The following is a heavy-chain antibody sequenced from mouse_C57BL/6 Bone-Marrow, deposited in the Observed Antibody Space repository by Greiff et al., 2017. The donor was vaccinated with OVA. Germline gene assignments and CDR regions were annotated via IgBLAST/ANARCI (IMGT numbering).Heavy chain of an antibody. Sequence: EVQLQQSGPGLVKPSQSLSLTCSVTGYSITSGYYWNWIRQFPGNKLEWMGYISYDGSNNYNPSLKNRISITRDTSKNQFFLKLNSVTTEDTATYYCARWNYYGSSLMDYWGQGTSVTVSS. CDR2: ISYDGSN. CDR1: GYSITSGYY. D-gene: IGHD1-1*01. CDR3: ARWNYYGSSLMDY. V-gene: IGHV3-6*01. J-gene: IGHJ4*01.